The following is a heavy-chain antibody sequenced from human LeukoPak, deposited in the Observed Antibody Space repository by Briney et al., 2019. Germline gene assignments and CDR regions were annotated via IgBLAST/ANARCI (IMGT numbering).Heavy chain of an antibody. V-gene: IGHV3-23*01. J-gene: IGHJ4*02. CDR2: ISGSGGST. D-gene: IGHD3-16*02. Sequence: GGSLRLSCAASGFTLNSYAMSWVRQAPGKGLEWVSAISGSGGSTYYADSVKGRFTISRDNSKSTLYLQMDSLRVEDTAVYYCAKDHSEYVWGSYRRDDYWGQGTLVTVSS. CDR3: AKDHSEYVWGSYRRDDY. CDR1: GFTLNSYA.